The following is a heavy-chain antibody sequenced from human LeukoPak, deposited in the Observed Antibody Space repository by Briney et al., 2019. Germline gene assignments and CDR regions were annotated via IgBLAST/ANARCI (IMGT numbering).Heavy chain of an antibody. D-gene: IGHD3-16*01. Sequence: GESLRLSCAASGFTFRNFGMSWIRQAPGKGLEWVSHISDVVAHTWYADSVKGRFIISRDNSNNRVFLQMNSLRPEDTALYYCAKDNYGGVYASWGQGTLVTVSS. J-gene: IGHJ5*02. CDR2: ISDVVAHT. CDR1: GFTFRNFG. CDR3: AKDNYGGVYAS. V-gene: IGHV3-23*01.